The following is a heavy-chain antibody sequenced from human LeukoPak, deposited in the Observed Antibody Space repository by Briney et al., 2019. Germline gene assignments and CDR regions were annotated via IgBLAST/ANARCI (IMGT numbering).Heavy chain of an antibody. CDR3: TRIGSGVRGSYTFDY. CDR1: GFTFGDYS. Sequence: PGGSLRLSCTASGFTFGDYSMSWFRQAPGKGLEWVGFIRSKTYGGTPEYAASVKGRFSISRDDSKRVAYLQMNSLKTEYTALYYCTRIGSGVRGSYTFDYWGQGTLVTVSS. V-gene: IGHV3-49*03. D-gene: IGHD1-26*01. CDR2: IRSKTYGGTP. J-gene: IGHJ4*02.